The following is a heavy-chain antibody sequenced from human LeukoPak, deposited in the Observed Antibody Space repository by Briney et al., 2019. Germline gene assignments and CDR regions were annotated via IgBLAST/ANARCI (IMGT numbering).Heavy chain of an antibody. J-gene: IGHJ3*02. CDR2: ISSSSSTI. CDR3: ARASTADAFDI. Sequence: GGSLRLSCAASGFTFSSYSMNWVRQAPGKGLEWVSYISSSSSTIYYADSVKGRFTISRDNAKNSLYLQMNSLRGEDTAVYYCARASTADAFDIWGQGTMVTVSS. V-gene: IGHV3-48*01. CDR1: GFTFSSYS. D-gene: IGHD2-21*02.